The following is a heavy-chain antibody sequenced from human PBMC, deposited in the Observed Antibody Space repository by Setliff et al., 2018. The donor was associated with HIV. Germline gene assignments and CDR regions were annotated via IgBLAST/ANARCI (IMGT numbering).Heavy chain of an antibody. J-gene: IGHJ6*03. CDR1: GGSFGGYS. CDR3: ARGVRGSGTNMVRGLLYDYSFHYMDV. D-gene: IGHD3-10*01. Sequence: SETLSLTCVVYGGSFGGYSWTWIRQPPGKGLEWIGEINHSGSANRNPSLMGRVTMSVDTAKNQFSLELSSVTAADTAVYFCARGVRGSGTNMVRGLLYDYSFHYMDVWGIGTTVTVSS. CDR2: INHSGSA. V-gene: IGHV4-34*01.